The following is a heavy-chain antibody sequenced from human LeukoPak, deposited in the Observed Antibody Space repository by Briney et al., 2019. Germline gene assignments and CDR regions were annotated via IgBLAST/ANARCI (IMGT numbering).Heavy chain of an antibody. J-gene: IGHJ4*02. CDR1: GGSFSGYY. Sequence: PSETLSLTCAVYGGSFSGYYWSWIRQPPGKGLEWIGEINHSGSTNYNPSLKSRVTISVDTSKNQFSLKLSSVTAADTAVYYCARCRGYDSSGYYYFSVGAAYYFDYWGQGTLVTVSS. CDR3: ARCRGYDSSGYYYFSVGAAYYFDY. V-gene: IGHV4-34*01. D-gene: IGHD3-22*01. CDR2: INHSGST.